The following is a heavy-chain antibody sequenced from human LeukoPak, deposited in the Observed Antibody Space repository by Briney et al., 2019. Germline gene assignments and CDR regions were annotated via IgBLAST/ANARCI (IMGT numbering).Heavy chain of an antibody. D-gene: IGHD6-13*01. CDR2: IYYSGST. CDR1: GVSISSYY. CDR3: AKRGYSSSWNY. V-gene: IGHV4-59*08. J-gene: IGHJ4*02. Sequence: PSETLSLTCTVSGVSISSYYWSWIRQPPGKGLEWIGHIYYSGSTNYNPSLKSRVTISVDTSKNKISLRLNSVTAADTAVYYCAKRGYSSSWNYWGQGTLVTVSS.